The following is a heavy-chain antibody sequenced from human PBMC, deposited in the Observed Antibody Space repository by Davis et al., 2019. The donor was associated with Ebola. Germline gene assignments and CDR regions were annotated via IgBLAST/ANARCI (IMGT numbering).Heavy chain of an antibody. CDR3: ARSGLSFGVVKYHYGMDV. CDR2: INSDGSTT. J-gene: IGHJ6*04. CDR1: GFTFSNYW. D-gene: IGHD3-3*01. V-gene: IGHV3-74*01. Sequence: GESLKISCAASGFTFSNYWMHWVRQAPGKGLVWLSRINSDGSTTGYADSVKGRFAMSRDNAKNTLYLQMNSLRADDTAVYYCARSGLSFGVVKYHYGMDVWGKGTTVTVSS.